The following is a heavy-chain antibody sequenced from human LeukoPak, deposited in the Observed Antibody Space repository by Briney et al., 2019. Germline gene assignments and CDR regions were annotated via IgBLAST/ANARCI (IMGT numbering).Heavy chain of an antibody. CDR3: AKDSAYCSGGSCYYNYYYMDV. CDR1: GFTFSSYG. J-gene: IGHJ6*03. V-gene: IGHV3-30*18. Sequence: GGSLRLSCAASGFTFSSYGMHWVRQAPGKGLEWMAVISYDGSNEYYADSVKGRFTISRDNSKNTLYLQMNSLRAEDTAVYYCAKDSAYCSGGSCYYNYYYMDVWGKGTTVTVSS. D-gene: IGHD2-15*01. CDR2: ISYDGSNE.